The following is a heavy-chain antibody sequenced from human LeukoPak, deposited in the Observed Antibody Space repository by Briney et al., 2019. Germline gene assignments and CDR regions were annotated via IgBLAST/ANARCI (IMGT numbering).Heavy chain of an antibody. CDR1: GFTFSSYS. CDR3: ARDPRGYSYGYLDY. D-gene: IGHD5-18*01. CDR2: ISSSSSYI. Sequence: PGGSLRLSCAASGFTFSSYSMNWVRQAPGKGLEWVSSISSSSSYIYYADSVKGRFTISRDNAKNSLYLQMNSLRAEDTAVYYCARDPRGYSYGYLDYWGQGTLVTVSS. J-gene: IGHJ4*02. V-gene: IGHV3-21*01.